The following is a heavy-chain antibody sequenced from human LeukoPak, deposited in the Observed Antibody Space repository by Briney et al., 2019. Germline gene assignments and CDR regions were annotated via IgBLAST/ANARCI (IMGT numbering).Heavy chain of an antibody. V-gene: IGHV3-23*01. Sequence: GGSLRLSCAASGFTVSSNYMSWVRQAPGKGLEWVSGISGSGDNTYYADSVKGRFTISRDNSKNTLYLQMNSLRAEDTAVYYCAKGSGYDTDFDYWGQGTLVSVSS. CDR1: GFTVSSNY. CDR3: AKGSGYDTDFDY. J-gene: IGHJ4*02. CDR2: ISGSGDNT. D-gene: IGHD5-12*01.